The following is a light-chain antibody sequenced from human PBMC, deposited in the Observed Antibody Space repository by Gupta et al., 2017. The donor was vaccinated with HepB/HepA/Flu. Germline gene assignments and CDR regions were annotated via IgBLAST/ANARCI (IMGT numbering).Light chain of an antibody. Sequence: DIVMTQYPGTLSVSPGERATLSCRASQRFSFDLAWYQQKPGQSPRILIYGASTRAAGVPARFRGSGSGTDFTLTITSLQSEDFAIYYCQQYNLGVTFGPGTRVDIK. V-gene: IGKV3-15*01. J-gene: IGKJ1*01. CDR1: QRFSFD. CDR2: GAS. CDR3: QQYNLGVT.